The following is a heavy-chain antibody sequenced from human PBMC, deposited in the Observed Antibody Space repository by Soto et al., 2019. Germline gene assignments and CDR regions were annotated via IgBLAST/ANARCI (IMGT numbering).Heavy chain of an antibody. V-gene: IGHV4-59*01. D-gene: IGHD2-21*02. Sequence: SETLSLTCTVSGGSISSYYWSWIRQPPGKGLEWIGYIYYSGSTNYNPSLKGRVTISVDTSKNQFSLKLSSVTAADTAVYYCARGLAYCGGDCPTGVDYYYYYGMDVWGQGTTVTVSS. CDR3: ARGLAYCGGDCPTGVDYYYYYGMDV. CDR2: IYYSGST. J-gene: IGHJ6*02. CDR1: GGSISSYY.